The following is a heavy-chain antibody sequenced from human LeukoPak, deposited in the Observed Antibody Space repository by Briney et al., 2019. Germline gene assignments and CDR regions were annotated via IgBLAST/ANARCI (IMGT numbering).Heavy chain of an antibody. D-gene: IGHD5-12*01. CDR2: INHSGST. J-gene: IGHJ4*02. Sequence: SETLSLTCAVYGGSFSGYYWSWIRQPPGKGLEWIGEINHSGSTNDNPSLKSRVTISVDTSKNQFSLKLSSVTAADTAVYYCASLSGYDPNDYWGQGTLVTVSS. CDR1: GGSFSGYY. V-gene: IGHV4-34*01. CDR3: ASLSGYDPNDY.